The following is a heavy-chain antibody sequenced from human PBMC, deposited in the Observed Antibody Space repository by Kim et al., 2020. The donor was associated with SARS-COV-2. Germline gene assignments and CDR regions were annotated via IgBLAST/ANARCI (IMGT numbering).Heavy chain of an antibody. CDR1: GFTFSSYG. D-gene: IGHD6-19*01. V-gene: IGHV3-30*18. CDR3: AKTGGYSSDWYRDYFDY. CDR2: ISYDGSNK. J-gene: IGHJ4*01. Sequence: GGSLRLSCAASGFTFSSYGMHWVRQAPGKGLEWVAVISYDGSNKYYADSVKGRFTISRDNSKNTMYLQMNSLRAEDTAVYYCAKTGGYSSDWYRDYFDY.